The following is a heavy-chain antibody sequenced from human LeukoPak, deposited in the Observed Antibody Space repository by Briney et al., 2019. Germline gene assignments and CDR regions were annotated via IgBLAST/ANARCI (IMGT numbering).Heavy chain of an antibody. CDR3: ASGTGDRADFDY. V-gene: IGHV3-48*03. Sequence: GGSLRLSCAASGFTFSSYEMNWVRQAPGKGLEWVSYISSSGSTIYYADSVKGRFTISRDNAKNSLYLQMNSLRAEDTAVYYCASGTGDRADFDYWGQGTLVTVSS. CDR2: ISSSGSTI. J-gene: IGHJ4*02. D-gene: IGHD7-27*01. CDR1: GFTFSSYE.